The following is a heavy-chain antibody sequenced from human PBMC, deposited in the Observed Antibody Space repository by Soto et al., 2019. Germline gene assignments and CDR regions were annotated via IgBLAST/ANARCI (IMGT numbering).Heavy chain of an antibody. CDR1: GFSFDSYG. CDR3: AKESVEATYSYYGMDV. CDR2: VSFDSKNK. D-gene: IGHD4-4*01. Sequence: PGGSLRLSCAGSGFSFDSYGMHWVRQAPGKRLEWVATVSFDSKNKYYIDSVEGRFTISRDNSKNMPYLQMNSLRHEDTAVYYCAKESVEATYSYYGMDVWGPGTTVTVSS. V-gene: IGHV3-30*18. J-gene: IGHJ6*02.